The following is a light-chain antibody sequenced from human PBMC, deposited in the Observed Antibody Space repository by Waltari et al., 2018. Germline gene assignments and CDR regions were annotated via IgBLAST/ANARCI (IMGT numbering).Light chain of an antibody. J-gene: IGKJ2*01. CDR2: AAS. Sequence: DIQMTQSPSPVSASVGDTVTITCRASQDISNWLAWYQQKPGKAPKLLIYAASSLQGGVPSRFTGSGSGTDFTLTISSLQPEDFATYYCQQANSFPHTFGQGTKLEIK. V-gene: IGKV1-12*01. CDR3: QQANSFPHT. CDR1: QDISNW.